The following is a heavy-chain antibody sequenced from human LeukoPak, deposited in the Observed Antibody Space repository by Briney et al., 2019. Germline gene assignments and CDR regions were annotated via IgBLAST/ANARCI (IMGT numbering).Heavy chain of an antibody. CDR2: IKGDGSVT. D-gene: IGHD4-17*01. Sequence: GVSLRLSCAASGFSFRNAWMHWVRHAPGKGLVWVSRIKGDGSVTVYADSVKGRFTISRDNSKNTLYLQMNSLRAEDTAVYYCAKEIPYGDYLYYYYYYGMDVWGQGTTVTVSS. J-gene: IGHJ6*02. CDR3: AKEIPYGDYLYYYYYYGMDV. V-gene: IGHV3-74*01. CDR1: GFSFRNAW.